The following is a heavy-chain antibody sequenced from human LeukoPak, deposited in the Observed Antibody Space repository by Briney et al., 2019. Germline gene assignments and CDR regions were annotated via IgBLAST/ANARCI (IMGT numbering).Heavy chain of an antibody. CDR2: ISGSGGST. CDR1: GFTFSNYA. V-gene: IGHV3-23*01. J-gene: IGHJ4*02. D-gene: IGHD1-26*01. Sequence: GGSLRLSCAASGFTFSNYAMSWVRQAPGKGLEWVSAISGSGGSTYYADSVKGRFTISRDNSKNTLYLQMNSLRAEDTAVYYCAKVAYSGSYPYYFDYWGQGTLVTVSS. CDR3: AKVAYSGSYPYYFDY.